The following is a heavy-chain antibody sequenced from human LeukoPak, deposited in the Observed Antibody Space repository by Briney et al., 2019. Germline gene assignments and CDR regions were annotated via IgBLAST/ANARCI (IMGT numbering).Heavy chain of an antibody. J-gene: IGHJ5*02. Sequence: PGGSLRLSCVASGFIFSSYTMSWVRQAPGKGLEWVAKMKEEGSDIYYVDSVKGRFTICRDNAKNSLCLQMSNLRAEDTAVYYCARGGARYLDSWGQGTLVTVSS. CDR1: GFIFSSYT. V-gene: IGHV3-7*01. CDR2: MKEEGSDI. CDR3: ARGGARYLDS. D-gene: IGHD3-9*01.